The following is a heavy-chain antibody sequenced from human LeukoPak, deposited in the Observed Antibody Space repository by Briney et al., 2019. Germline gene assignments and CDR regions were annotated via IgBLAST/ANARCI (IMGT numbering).Heavy chain of an antibody. CDR1: GFTFSSYG. CDR3: ARGPAASGYYDSRGRYGYFDY. D-gene: IGHD3-22*01. CDR2: ISGSGGST. Sequence: PGGSLRLSCAASGFTFSSYGMSWVRQAPGKGLEWVSAISGSGGSTYYADSVKGRFTISRDNSKNTLYLQMNSLRAEDTAVYYCARGPAASGYYDSRGRYGYFDYWGQGTLVTVSS. V-gene: IGHV3-23*01. J-gene: IGHJ4*02.